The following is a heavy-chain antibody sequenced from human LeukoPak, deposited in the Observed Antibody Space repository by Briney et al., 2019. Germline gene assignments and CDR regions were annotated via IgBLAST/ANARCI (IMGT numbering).Heavy chain of an antibody. CDR2: IYYSGST. CDR3: ARAGSSSSPFRKDF. Sequence: SETLSFTCTVSGGSISSHYWNWIRQPPGKGLEWVGYIYYSGSTNYNPSLKSRVTISVDTSKNQFSLKLSSVTAADTAVYYCARAGSSSSPFRKDFWGQGTLVTVSS. CDR1: GGSISSHY. V-gene: IGHV4-59*11. D-gene: IGHD6-6*01. J-gene: IGHJ4*02.